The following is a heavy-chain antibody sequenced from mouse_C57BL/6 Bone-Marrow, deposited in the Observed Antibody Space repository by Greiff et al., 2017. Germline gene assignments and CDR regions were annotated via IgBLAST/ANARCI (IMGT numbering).Heavy chain of an antibody. CDR1: GYSFTGYY. V-gene: IGHV1-42*01. J-gene: IGHJ2*01. D-gene: IGHD2-10*02. CDR3: ARWGYGYVDY. CDR2: INPSTGGT. Sequence: VQLQQSGPELVKPGASVKISCKASGYSFTGYYMNWVKQSPEKSLEWIGEINPSTGGTTYNQKFKAKATLTVDKSSSTAYMQPKSLTSEDSAVYYCARWGYGYVDYWGQGTTLTVSS.